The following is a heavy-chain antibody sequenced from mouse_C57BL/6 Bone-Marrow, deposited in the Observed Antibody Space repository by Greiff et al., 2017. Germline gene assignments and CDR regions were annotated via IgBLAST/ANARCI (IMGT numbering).Heavy chain of an antibody. V-gene: IGHV2-9-1*01. D-gene: IGHD4-1*01. J-gene: IGHJ2*01. Sequence: VQLQQSGPGLVAPSQSLSITCTVSGFSLTSYAISWVRQPPGKGLEWLGVIWTGGGTNYNSDLKSRLSISKEDSKRKVFLKMNILQTDDTARYYCARANWALFDYWGQGTTLTVSS. CDR3: ARANWALFDY. CDR2: IWTGGGT. CDR1: GFSLTSYA.